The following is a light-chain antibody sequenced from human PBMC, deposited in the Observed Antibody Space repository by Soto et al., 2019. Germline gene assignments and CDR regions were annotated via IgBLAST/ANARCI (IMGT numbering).Light chain of an antibody. Sequence: QSALTQPASVSGSPGQSITISCTGTSSDVGGYNYVSWYQQHPCKVPKLMIYEVNNRPSGVSNRFSGSKSGNTASLTISGLQAEDEADYYCSSYTTTTPHVFGTGTKVTVL. J-gene: IGLJ1*01. CDR3: SSYTTTTPHV. CDR2: EVN. V-gene: IGLV2-14*01. CDR1: SSDVGGYNY.